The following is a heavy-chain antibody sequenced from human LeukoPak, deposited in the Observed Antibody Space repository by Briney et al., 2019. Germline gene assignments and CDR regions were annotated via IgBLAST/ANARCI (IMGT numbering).Heavy chain of an antibody. V-gene: IGHV4-39*01. D-gene: IGHD1-26*01. CDR3: ARLFRKLGRFDY. CDR2: IYYSGST. CDR1: GGSISSSSYY. Sequence: PSETLSLTCTVSGGSISSSSYYWGWLRQPPGQGLEWIGSIYYSGSTYYNPSLKSRVTISVDTSKNQFSLKLSSVTAADAAVYYCARLFRKLGRFDYWGQGTLVTVSS. J-gene: IGHJ4*02.